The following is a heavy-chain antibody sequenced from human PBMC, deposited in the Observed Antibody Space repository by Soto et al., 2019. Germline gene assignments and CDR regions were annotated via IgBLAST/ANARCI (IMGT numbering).Heavy chain of an antibody. J-gene: IGHJ6*02. CDR1: GFTFSSYN. Sequence: EVQLVESGGGLVQPGGSLRLSCAASGFTFSSYNMNWVRQAPGKGLEWVSYISSSSSTKDYADSVKGRFTISRDNAKNSLYLQMNSLRDEDTAVYYCARERGSGTPHYYYYGMDVWGQGTTVTVSS. CDR3: ARERGSGTPHYYYYGMDV. CDR2: ISSSSSTK. V-gene: IGHV3-48*02. D-gene: IGHD1-7*01.